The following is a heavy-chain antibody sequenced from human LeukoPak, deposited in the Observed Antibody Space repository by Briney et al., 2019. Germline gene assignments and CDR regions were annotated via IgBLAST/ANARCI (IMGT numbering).Heavy chain of an antibody. Sequence: GGSLRLSCAASGFTFRSYIMHWVRQVSGKGPVWVARISNDGGHTMYADSVKGRFTISRDNAKNTLDLQMNSLRVEDTAVYYCVRDGNYDLDVWGQGTTVTVSS. J-gene: IGHJ6*02. V-gene: IGHV3-74*03. D-gene: IGHD3-3*01. CDR2: ISNDGGHT. CDR3: VRDGNYDLDV. CDR1: GFTFRSYI.